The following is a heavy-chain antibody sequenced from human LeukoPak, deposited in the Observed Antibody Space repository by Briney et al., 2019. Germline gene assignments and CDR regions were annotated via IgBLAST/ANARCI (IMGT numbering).Heavy chain of an antibody. J-gene: IGHJ4*02. CDR2: IIPILGIA. D-gene: IGHD3-22*01. CDR3: ARVIRGYYDSSGYYYFDY. Sequence: SVKVSCKASGGTFSSYAICWVRQAPGQGLEWMGRIIPILGIANYAQKFQGRGTITADKSTSTAYMELSSLRAEDTAVYFCARVIRGYYDSSGYYYFDYWGQGTLVTVSS. CDR1: GGTFSSYA. V-gene: IGHV1-69*04.